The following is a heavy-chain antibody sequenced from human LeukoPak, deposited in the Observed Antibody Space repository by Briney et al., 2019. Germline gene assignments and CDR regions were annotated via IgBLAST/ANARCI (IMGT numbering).Heavy chain of an antibody. Sequence: SVKVSCKASGFTSTSSNIQWVRQDRGQRLEWIGWIVVGSGNTNYAQKFQERVIITRDMSTTTVYMELSTQRSENTAVYYCASTAWFGGLTLDYWGQGTLVTVSS. CDR2: IVVGSGNT. J-gene: IGHJ4*02. CDR3: ASTAWFGGLTLDY. CDR1: GFTSTSSN. D-gene: IGHD3-10*01. V-gene: IGHV1-58*02.